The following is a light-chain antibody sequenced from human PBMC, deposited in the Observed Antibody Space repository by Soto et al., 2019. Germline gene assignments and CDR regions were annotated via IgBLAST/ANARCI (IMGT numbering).Light chain of an antibody. CDR3: QQYNSYWYT. CDR2: KAS. CDR1: QSITNW. V-gene: IGKV1-5*03. J-gene: IGKJ2*01. Sequence: DIQMTQSPSTLSASVGDRVTITCRASQSITNWLAWYQQKPGKPPKLLIYKASSLHSGVPSRFSGNGSGTEFTLTISSLQPDDFATYYCQQYNSYWYTFGQGTKLEIK.